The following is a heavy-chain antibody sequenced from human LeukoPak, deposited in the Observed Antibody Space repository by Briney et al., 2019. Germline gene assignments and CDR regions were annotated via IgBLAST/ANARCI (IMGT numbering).Heavy chain of an antibody. CDR2: MHHSGST. CDR1: GYLISSGYF. Sequence: SETLSLTCIVSGYLISSGYFWGWIRQPPGKGLEWIGNMHHSGSTDYNPSLKSRVSISIDTSKNQLSLKLSSVTAADTAVYYCARVSAGIGFFQHWGQGTLVTVSS. J-gene: IGHJ1*01. V-gene: IGHV4-38-2*02. CDR3: ARVSAGIGFFQH. D-gene: IGHD6-13*01.